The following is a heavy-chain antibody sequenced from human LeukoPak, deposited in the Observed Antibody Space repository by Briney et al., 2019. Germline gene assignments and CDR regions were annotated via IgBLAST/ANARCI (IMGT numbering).Heavy chain of an antibody. CDR2: IYYSGST. D-gene: IGHD5-24*01. J-gene: IGHJ4*02. Sequence: PSETLSLTCTVSGGSISSYYWSWIRQPPGKGLEWIGYIYYSGSTNYNPSLKSRVTISVDTSKNQFSLKLSSVTAADTAVYYCARESLRDGYIRLLDYWGQGTLVTVPS. CDR3: ARESLRDGYIRLLDY. V-gene: IGHV4-59*01. CDR1: GGSISSYY.